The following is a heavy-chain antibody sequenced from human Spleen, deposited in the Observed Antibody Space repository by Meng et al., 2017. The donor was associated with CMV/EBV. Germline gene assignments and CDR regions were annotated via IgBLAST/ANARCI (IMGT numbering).Heavy chain of an antibody. CDR3: SRGDSNGPLY. CDR2: IGNRANRHET. CDR1: GGTLMYGG. Sequence: ASGGTLMYGGLHWVGQSTGRRVEWIASIGNRANRHETAYVASMKGRFTISRDDSTNTMYLHMNSLKTDDTAVYYCSRGDSNGPLYWGPGTLVTVSS. J-gene: IGHJ4*02. V-gene: IGHV3-73*01. D-gene: IGHD3-22*01.